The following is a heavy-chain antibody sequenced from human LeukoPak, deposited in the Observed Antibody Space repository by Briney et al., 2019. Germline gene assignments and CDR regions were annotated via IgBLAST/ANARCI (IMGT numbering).Heavy chain of an antibody. D-gene: IGHD2-2*01. CDR3: ARGRSTIVVVPAAMNWFDP. CDR2: INHSGST. CDR1: GGSFGGYY. J-gene: IGHJ5*02. Sequence: SETLSLTCAVYGGSFGGYYWSWIRQPPGKGLEWIGEINHSGSTNYNPSLKSRVTISVDTSKNQFSLKLSSVTAADTAVYYCARGRSTIVVVPAAMNWFDPWGQGTLVTVSS. V-gene: IGHV4-34*01.